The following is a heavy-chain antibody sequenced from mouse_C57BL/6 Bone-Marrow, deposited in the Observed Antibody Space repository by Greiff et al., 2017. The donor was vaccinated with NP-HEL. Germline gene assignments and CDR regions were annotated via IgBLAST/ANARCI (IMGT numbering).Heavy chain of an antibody. CDR3: ARRDYGSSHGYYFDY. J-gene: IGHJ2*01. CDR1: GYSFTGYY. CDR2: IYPYNGVS. Sequence: EVQLQQSGPELVKPGASVRISCKASGYSFTGYYMHWVKQSHGNILDWIGYIYPYNGVSSYNQKFKGKATLTVDKSSSTAYMELRILTSEDSAVYYCARRDYGSSHGYYFDYWGQGTTLTVSS. D-gene: IGHD1-1*01. V-gene: IGHV1-31*01.